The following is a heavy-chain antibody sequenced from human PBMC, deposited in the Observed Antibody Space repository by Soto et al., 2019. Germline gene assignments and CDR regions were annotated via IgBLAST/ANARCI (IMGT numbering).Heavy chain of an antibody. CDR3: ARESGENWSYEAY. D-gene: IGHD1-7*01. V-gene: IGHV4-4*07. J-gene: IGHJ4*02. CDR2: VSPSGHT. CDR1: GDSISSYS. Sequence: PSETLSLTCAVSGDSISSYSWNWIRQTAGGGLEWIGRVSPSGHTQYRSSFETRVTISVDMSTNQFFLELRHVTAADTAVYYCARESGENWSYEAYWGQGTQVTVSS.